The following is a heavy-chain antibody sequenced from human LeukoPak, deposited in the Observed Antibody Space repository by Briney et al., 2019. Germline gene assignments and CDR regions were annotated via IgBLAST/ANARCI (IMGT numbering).Heavy chain of an antibody. Sequence: PGGSLRLSCAASGFTFSSYWMHWVRQVPGQGLVWVSRIASDGSSTTYADSVKGRFSISRDNAKNTLYLQMNSLRVEDTAVYYCARGRPHGNDYWGQGTLVTVSS. V-gene: IGHV3-74*01. D-gene: IGHD4-23*01. CDR1: GFTFSSYW. CDR2: IASDGSST. CDR3: ARGRPHGNDY. J-gene: IGHJ4*02.